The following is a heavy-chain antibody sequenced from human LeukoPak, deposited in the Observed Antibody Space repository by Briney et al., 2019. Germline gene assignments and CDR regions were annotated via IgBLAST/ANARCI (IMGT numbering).Heavy chain of an antibody. CDR1: GFTFSSYG. CDR3: AKGDLLLWFGDTGTSHPNY. D-gene: IGHD3-10*01. J-gene: IGHJ4*02. V-gene: IGHV3-30*02. Sequence: GGSLRLSCAASGFTFSSYGMHWVRQAPGKGLEWVAFIRYDGSNKYYADSVKGRFTISRDNSKNTLYLQMNSLRAEDTAVYYCAKGDLLLWFGDTGTSHPNYWGQGTLVTVSS. CDR2: IRYDGSNK.